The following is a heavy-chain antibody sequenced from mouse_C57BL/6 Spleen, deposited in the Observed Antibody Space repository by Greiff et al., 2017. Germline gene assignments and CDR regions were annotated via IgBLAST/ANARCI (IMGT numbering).Heavy chain of an antibody. CDR1: GFTFSNYW. CDR2: IRLKSDNYAT. D-gene: IGHD2-4*01. V-gene: IGHV6-3*01. Sequence: EVQRVESGGGLVQPGGSMKLSCVASGFTFSNYWMNWVRQSPEKGLEWVAQIRLKSDNYATHYAESVKGRFTISRDDSKSSVYLQMNNLRAEDTGIYYCTGRLRAYAMDYWGQGTSVTVSS. CDR3: TGRLRAYAMDY. J-gene: IGHJ4*01.